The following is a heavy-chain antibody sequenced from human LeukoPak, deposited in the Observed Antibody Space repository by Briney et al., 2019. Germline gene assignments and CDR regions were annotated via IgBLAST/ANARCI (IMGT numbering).Heavy chain of an antibody. J-gene: IGHJ4*02. V-gene: IGHV3-23*01. Sequence: GGSLRLSCAASGFTFSNYDMSWVRQAPGKGLEWVSVVSTSVGSTNYADSVKGRFTISRDNSKNTMYLQMNSLRADDTAIYFCARRFGTGYFDYWGWGTLVTVSS. CDR3: ARRFGTGYFDY. CDR2: VSTSVGST. D-gene: IGHD3-10*01. CDR1: GFTFSNYD.